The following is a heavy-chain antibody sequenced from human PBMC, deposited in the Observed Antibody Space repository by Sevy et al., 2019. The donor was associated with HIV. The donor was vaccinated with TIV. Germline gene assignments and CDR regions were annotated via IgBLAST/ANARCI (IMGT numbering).Heavy chain of an antibody. D-gene: IGHD3-9*01. CDR1: GFTVSSNY. J-gene: IGHJ2*01. CDR3: ARGQSNYDILTGYPMGYWYFDL. CDR2: IYSGGST. Sequence: MQLGGSLRLSCAASGFTVSSNYMSWVRQAPGKGLEWVSVIYSGGSTYYADSVKGRFTISRDNSKNTLYLQMNSLRAEDTAVYYCARGQSNYDILTGYPMGYWYFDLWGRGTLVTVSS. V-gene: IGHV3-53*01.